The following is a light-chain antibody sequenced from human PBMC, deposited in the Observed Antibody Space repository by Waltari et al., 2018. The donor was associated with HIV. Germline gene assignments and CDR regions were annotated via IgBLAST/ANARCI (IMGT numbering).Light chain of an antibody. Sequence: QSVLTQPPPASGTPAPTTGFACFGSCSNIGRHYVSLYQQLPGTAPNLLIYRNNQRPSGVPDRFSGSKSGTSASLAISGLRSEDEADYYCATWDDSLRGVVFGGGAKLTVL. CDR2: RNN. CDR3: ATWDDSLRGVV. CDR1: CSNIGRHY. J-gene: IGLJ2*01. V-gene: IGLV1-47*01.